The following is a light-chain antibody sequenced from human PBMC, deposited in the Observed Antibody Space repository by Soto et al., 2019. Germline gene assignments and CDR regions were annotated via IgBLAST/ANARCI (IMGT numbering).Light chain of an antibody. J-gene: IGKJ1*01. Sequence: DIQMTQSPSTLSASVGDRVTITCRASQSISSWLAWYQQKPGKAPKLLIYDASNLESGVPSRFSGSGSGTEFTLTISSLQPDDFATYYCQQYNSYVWTFGQGTKVDI. CDR2: DAS. V-gene: IGKV1-5*01. CDR1: QSISSW. CDR3: QQYNSYVWT.